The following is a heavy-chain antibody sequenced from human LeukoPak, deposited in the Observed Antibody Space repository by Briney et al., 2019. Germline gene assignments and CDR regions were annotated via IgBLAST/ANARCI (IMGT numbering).Heavy chain of an antibody. CDR3: AKGAGMYVTAPDY. V-gene: IGHV3-23*01. CDR1: GFTFSSYT. J-gene: IGHJ4*02. CDR2: VRGNGGDT. D-gene: IGHD2-21*02. Sequence: GGSLRLSCAASGFTFSSYTMTWVRQAPGKGLEWVSRVRGNGGDTSYADSVKGRFTISRDSSKNTLYLQMSSLRAEDTAVYYCAKGAGMYVTAPDYWGQGTLVTVSS.